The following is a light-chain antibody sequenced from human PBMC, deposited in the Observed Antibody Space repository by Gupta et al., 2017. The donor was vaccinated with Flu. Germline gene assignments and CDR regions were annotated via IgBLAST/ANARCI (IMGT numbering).Light chain of an antibody. CDR1: SSDVGAYDY. CDR2: DVN. CDR3: NAYGAATF. V-gene: IGLV2-11*01. Sequence: QSALPQPRSVSVSPGQSVAISCTGTSSDVGAYDYVSWYQQHPGQAPKLIIYDVNKRPSGAPDRFTGSKSGNTASLTITGLQPEDEADYHCNAYGAATFFGGGTRLTVL. J-gene: IGLJ2*01.